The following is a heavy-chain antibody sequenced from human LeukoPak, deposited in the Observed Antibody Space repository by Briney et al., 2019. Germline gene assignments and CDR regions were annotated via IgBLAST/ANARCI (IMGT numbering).Heavy chain of an antibody. V-gene: IGHV3-20*04. J-gene: IGHJ4*02. CDR3: VRDLRTDYAFDS. Sequence: PGGSLRLSCAASGFIFDDYAMTWVRQGLGKGLEWVSGINWGGYSTGYADSVRGRFTISRDNAKSTLYLQMNSLRPEDTALYYCVRDLRTDYAFDSWGQGTLVTVSS. D-gene: IGHD4/OR15-4a*01. CDR2: INWGGYST. CDR1: GFIFDDYA.